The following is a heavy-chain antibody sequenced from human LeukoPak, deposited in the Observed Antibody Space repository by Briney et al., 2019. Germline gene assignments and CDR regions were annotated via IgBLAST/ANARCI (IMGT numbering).Heavy chain of an antibody. CDR1: GVSISSYY. V-gene: IGHV4-59*01. CDR3: ARVAHCSSTTCYQGIFDY. CDR2: IYYSGST. D-gene: IGHD2-2*01. J-gene: IGHJ4*02. Sequence: SETLSLTCTVSGVSISSYYWSWIRQPPGKGLEWIGYIYYSGSTNYNPSLKSRVTISVDTSKNQFSLKLSSVTAADTAVYYCARVAHCSSTTCYQGIFDYWGQGTLVTVSS.